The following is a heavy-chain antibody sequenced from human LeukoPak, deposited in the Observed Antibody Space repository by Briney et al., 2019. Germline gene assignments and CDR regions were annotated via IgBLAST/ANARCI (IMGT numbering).Heavy chain of an antibody. Sequence: ASVKVSCKASGYTFTSYDINWVRHATGQGLEWMGWMNPNSGNTGYAQKFQGRVTITRNTSISTAYMELSSLRSEDTAVYYCARGRTRSSTSCLGYWGQGTLVTVSS. CDR1: GYTFTSYD. D-gene: IGHD2-2*01. CDR3: ARGRTRSSTSCLGY. J-gene: IGHJ4*02. CDR2: MNPNSGNT. V-gene: IGHV1-8*03.